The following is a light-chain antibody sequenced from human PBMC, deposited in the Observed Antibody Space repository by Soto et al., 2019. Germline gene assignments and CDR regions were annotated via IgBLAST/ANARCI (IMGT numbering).Light chain of an antibody. CDR2: GAS. V-gene: IGKV3-20*01. CDR3: QQYSRAPLT. J-gene: IGKJ1*01. Sequence: EIVLTHSPGTVSVSPGERATLSWRASQSIDNNYLSWYQQKPGQATRLVIYGASTRATDIPDRFRASGSGTDFTLTISRLEPEDFAVYYCQQYSRAPLTFGQGTKVDIK. CDR1: QSIDNNY.